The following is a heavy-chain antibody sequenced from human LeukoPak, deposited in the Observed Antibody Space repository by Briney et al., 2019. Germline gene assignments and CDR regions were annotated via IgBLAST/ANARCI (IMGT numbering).Heavy chain of an antibody. CDR3: ARDPALYQSPYYYYGMDV. J-gene: IGHJ6*02. Sequence: SVKVSCKASGGTFSSYAISWVRQAPGQGLEWMGGITPIFGTANYAQKFQGRVTITADESTSTAYMELSSLRSEDTAVYYCARDPALYQSPYYYYGMDVWGQGTTVTVSS. D-gene: IGHD2-2*01. CDR1: GGTFSSYA. CDR2: ITPIFGTA. V-gene: IGHV1-69*01.